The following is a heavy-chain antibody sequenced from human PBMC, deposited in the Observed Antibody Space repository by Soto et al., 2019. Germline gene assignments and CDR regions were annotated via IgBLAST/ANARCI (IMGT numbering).Heavy chain of an antibody. Sequence: ASVKVSCKASGGTFSSYAISWVRQAPGQGLEWMGGIIPIFGTANYAQKFQGRVTITADESTSTAYMELSSLRSEDTAVYYCARSLITMIVVVPYYYGMDVWGQGTTVTVSS. CDR3: ARSLITMIVVVPYYYGMDV. V-gene: IGHV1-69*13. CDR2: IIPIFGTA. J-gene: IGHJ6*02. CDR1: GGTFSSYA. D-gene: IGHD3-22*01.